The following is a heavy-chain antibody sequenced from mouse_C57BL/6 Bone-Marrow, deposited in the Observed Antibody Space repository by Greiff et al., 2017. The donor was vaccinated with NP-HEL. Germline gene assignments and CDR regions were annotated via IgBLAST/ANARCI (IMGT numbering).Heavy chain of an antibody. D-gene: IGHD1-1*01. CDR3: AITTVGAY. CDR1: GYTFTSYW. V-gene: IGHV1-69*01. Sequence: QVQLQQPGAELVMPGASVKLSCKASGYTFTSYWMHWVKQRPGQGLEWIGEIDPSDSYTNYNQKFKGKSTLTVDKSSSTAYMQLSSLTSEDSAVYYCAITTVGAYWGQGTLVTVSA. J-gene: IGHJ3*01. CDR2: IDPSDSYT.